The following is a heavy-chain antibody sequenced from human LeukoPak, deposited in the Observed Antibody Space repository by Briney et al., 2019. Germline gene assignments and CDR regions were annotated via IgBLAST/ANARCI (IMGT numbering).Heavy chain of an antibody. D-gene: IGHD6-25*01. CDR1: GVSISSSSYF. J-gene: IGHJ5*02. CDR2: IYYNGDT. CDR3: ARDADSIAAAGTFDH. Sequence: SETLSLTCIVSGVSISSSSYFWAWIRQSPVKGLEWIGTIYYNGDTYYNPSLRGRVFISLDTSNNHFSLRLFSVTAADTAVYYCARDADSIAAAGTFDHWGQGILVTVSS. V-gene: IGHV4-39*07.